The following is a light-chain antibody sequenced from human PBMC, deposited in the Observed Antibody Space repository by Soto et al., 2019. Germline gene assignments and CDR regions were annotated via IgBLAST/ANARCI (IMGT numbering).Light chain of an antibody. CDR1: QSVSVQ. Sequence: EIVLTQSPGTLSLSPGERATLSCSASQSVSVQLAWYQQKPGKSPRLLIYDAANRATGIPARFSCSGSGTHFTLTISRLEPEEFAGYHCVQHTTWPWTCGQKRKVEIK. CDR3: VQHTTWPWT. J-gene: IGKJ1*01. CDR2: DAA. V-gene: IGKV3-11*01.